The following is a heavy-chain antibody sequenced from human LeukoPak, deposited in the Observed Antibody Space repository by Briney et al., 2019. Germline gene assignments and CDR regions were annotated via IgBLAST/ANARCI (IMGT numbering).Heavy chain of an antibody. CDR1: GYSFTSYW. CDR2: IYPGASDT. Sequence: GESLKISCKASGYSFTSYWVAWVRPMPGKGLEWMGRIYPGASDTRYRPSFQGPVTISADESISTAYLQWSSLKASDTAMYYCARLGTRSLRAVPGTTEFDYWGQGTLVTVSS. V-gene: IGHV5-51*01. CDR3: ARLGTRSLRAVPGTTEFDY. D-gene: IGHD6-19*01. J-gene: IGHJ4*02.